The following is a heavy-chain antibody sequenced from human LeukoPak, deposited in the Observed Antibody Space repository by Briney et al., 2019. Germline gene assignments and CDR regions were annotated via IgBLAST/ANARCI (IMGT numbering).Heavy chain of an antibody. CDR1: GFTFSSYA. Sequence: GGSLRLSCAASGFTFSSYAMSWVRQAPGKGLEWVSAISGSGGSTYYADSVKGRFTISRGNSKNTLYLQMNSLRAEDTAVYYRAKDLRYFDWYPFDYWGQGTLVTVSS. CDR3: AKDLRYFDWYPFDY. CDR2: ISGSGGST. J-gene: IGHJ4*02. D-gene: IGHD3-9*01. V-gene: IGHV3-23*01.